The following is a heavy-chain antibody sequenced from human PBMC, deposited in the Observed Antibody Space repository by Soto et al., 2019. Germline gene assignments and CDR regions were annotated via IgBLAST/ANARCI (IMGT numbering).Heavy chain of an antibody. V-gene: IGHV1-2*04. J-gene: IGHJ6*02. CDR2: INPKSGGT. D-gene: IGHD2-8*01. CDR1: RYTFTDYH. CDR3: ARGHSTDCSEGVCASFYNHEMDV. Sequence: QVQLVQSGAEVKRPGASVKVSCKASRYTFTDYHIYWVRQAPGQGLEWLGRINPKSGGTSTAQKFQGWVTMTRDTSIRTAYMELTRLGSDDTAVYFCARGHSTDCSEGVCASFYNHEMDVWGPGTTVTVPS.